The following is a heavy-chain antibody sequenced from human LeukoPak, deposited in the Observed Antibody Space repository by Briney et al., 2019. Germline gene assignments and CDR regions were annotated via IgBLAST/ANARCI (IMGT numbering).Heavy chain of an antibody. CDR3: ARDVVAGILDY. J-gene: IGHJ4*02. Sequence: PGGSLRLSCAASGFTVSSNYMSWVRQAPGMGLEWVSVIYSGGSTYYADSVKGRFTISRDNSKNTLYLQMSSLRAEDTAVYYCARDVVAGILDYWGQGTLVTVSS. V-gene: IGHV3-53*01. D-gene: IGHD6-19*01. CDR1: GFTVSSNY. CDR2: IYSGGST.